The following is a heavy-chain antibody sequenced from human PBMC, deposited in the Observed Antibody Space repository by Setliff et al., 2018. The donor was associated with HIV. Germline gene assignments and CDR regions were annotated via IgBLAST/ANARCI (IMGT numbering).Heavy chain of an antibody. J-gene: IGHJ3*02. CDR1: GGSFNDYY. D-gene: IGHD5-18*01. V-gene: IGHV4-34*01. CDR2: IIHSGSI. CDR3: ARGGMDTAMADGAFDI. Sequence: SETLSLTCAVYGGSFNDYYWSWIRQPPGKGLEWIGEIIHSGSINYNPSLKGRVTISVDTYNNQFSLNMNSVNAADTAVYYCARGGMDTAMADGAFDIWGQGTMVTVSS.